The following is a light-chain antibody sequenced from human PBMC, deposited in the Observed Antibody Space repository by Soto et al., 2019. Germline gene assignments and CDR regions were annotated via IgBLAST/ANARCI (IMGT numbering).Light chain of an antibody. CDR3: LQYGSTPYT. V-gene: IGKV3-20*01. Sequence: EIVLTQSPGTLSLSPGERATLSCTASETIGMTSLAWYQQKPGQAPRLVIYGASKTAFGIPDSFSGCASGTVFYLSISRVDPEDSGVYHSLQYGSTPYTFGQGTKLEIK. J-gene: IGKJ2*01. CDR1: ETIGMTS. CDR2: GAS.